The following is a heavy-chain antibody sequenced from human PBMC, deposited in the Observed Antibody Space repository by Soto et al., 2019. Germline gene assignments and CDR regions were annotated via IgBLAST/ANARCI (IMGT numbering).Heavy chain of an antibody. CDR2: IYYSGST. D-gene: IGHD3-3*01. Sequence: SETLSLTCTVSGGSISSGDYYWSWIRQPPGKGLEWIGYIYYSGSTYYNPSLKSRVTISVDTSKNQFSLKLSSVTAADTAVYYCARGDYDFWSGHYGMDVWGQGTTVTVSS. CDR1: GGSISSGDYY. J-gene: IGHJ6*02. V-gene: IGHV4-30-4*01. CDR3: ARGDYDFWSGHYGMDV.